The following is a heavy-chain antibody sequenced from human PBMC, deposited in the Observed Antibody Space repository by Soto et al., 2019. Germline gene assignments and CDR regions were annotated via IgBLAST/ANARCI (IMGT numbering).Heavy chain of an antibody. CDR2: IYYTGST. CDR3: ARHAPYCSSTSHCAYGMDV. Sequence: PSETLSLTCTVSGPSISNTDYFWGWIRQTPWSDLEWIGYIYYTGSTHYNPSLKSRVTISVDTSKNQFSLKLSSVTAADTAVYYCARHAPYCSSTSHCAYGMDVWGQGTTVTVSS. CDR1: GPSISNTDYF. J-gene: IGHJ6*02. D-gene: IGHD2-2*01. V-gene: IGHV4-61*05.